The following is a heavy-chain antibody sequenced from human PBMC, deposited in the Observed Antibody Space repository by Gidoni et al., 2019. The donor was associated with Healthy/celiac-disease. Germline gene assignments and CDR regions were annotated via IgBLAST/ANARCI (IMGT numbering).Heavy chain of an antibody. Sequence: EVQLLESGGGVVQPGGSVRRSRAASGCTFSSYAMSWVRQAPGKGLGWVSAISGSGCSTYYADSVKGLFTISRDNSTNTLYLQMNSLRAEDTAVYYCAKIFPHSSGSYYPWGQGTLVTVSS. V-gene: IGHV3-23*01. CDR1: GCTFSSYA. CDR2: ISGSGCST. CDR3: AKIFPHSSGSYYP. J-gene: IGHJ5*02. D-gene: IGHD3-22*01.